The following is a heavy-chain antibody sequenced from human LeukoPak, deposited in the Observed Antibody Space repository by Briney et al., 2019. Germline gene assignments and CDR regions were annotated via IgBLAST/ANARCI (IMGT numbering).Heavy chain of an antibody. Sequence: SETLSLTCTVSGGSISSYYRSWIRQPPGKGLEWIGYIYYSGSTNYNPSLKSRVTISVDTSKNQFSLKLSSVTAADTAVYYCARESFYGSEGYYYYGMDVWGQGTTVTVSS. V-gene: IGHV4-59*01. CDR2: IYYSGST. CDR1: GGSISSYY. D-gene: IGHD3-10*01. CDR3: ARESFYGSEGYYYYGMDV. J-gene: IGHJ6*02.